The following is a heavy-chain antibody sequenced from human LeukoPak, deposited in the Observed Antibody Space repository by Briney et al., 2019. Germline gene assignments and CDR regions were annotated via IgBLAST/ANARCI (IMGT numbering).Heavy chain of an antibody. Sequence: GGSLRLSCAASGFTFSSYAMHWVRQAPGKGLEWVAVISYDGSNKYYADSMKGRFTISRDNSKNTPYLQMNSLRAEDTAVYYCARGSLNGDYYYYGMDVWGQGTTVTVSS. V-gene: IGHV3-30*04. CDR3: ARGSLNGDYYYYGMDV. CDR2: ISYDGSNK. J-gene: IGHJ6*02. D-gene: IGHD2-8*01. CDR1: GFTFSSYA.